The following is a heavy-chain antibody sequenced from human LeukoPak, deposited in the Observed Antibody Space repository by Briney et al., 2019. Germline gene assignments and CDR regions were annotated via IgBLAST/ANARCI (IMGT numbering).Heavy chain of an antibody. V-gene: IGHV4-4*09. Sequence: SETLSLTCTVSGGSMSPYFWSWFRQPPGKGLEWIGYVYTNDGSTKYNPSLKSRVTMSVDTSKNQISLKLSSVTAADTAIYYCARRQTYFDYWGQGTLVTVSS. CDR3: ARRQTYFDY. J-gene: IGHJ4*02. CDR2: VYTNDGST. CDR1: GGSMSPYF.